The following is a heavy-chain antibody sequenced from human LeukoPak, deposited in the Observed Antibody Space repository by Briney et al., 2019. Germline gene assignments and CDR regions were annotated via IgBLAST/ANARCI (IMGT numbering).Heavy chain of an antibody. V-gene: IGHV1-18*04. CDR2: ISAYNDNT. J-gene: IGHJ6*02. D-gene: IGHD1-1*01. Sequence: ASVKVSCKASGYTFTSYGISWVRQAPGQGLEWMGWISAYNDNTYYAQRVRGRVTMTTDMYTTTAYMELKSLRYDDTAVYYCARDKGLGGKYYDYFYGMDAWGQGTTVTVSS. CDR3: ARDKGLGGKYYDYFYGMDA. CDR1: GYTFTSYG.